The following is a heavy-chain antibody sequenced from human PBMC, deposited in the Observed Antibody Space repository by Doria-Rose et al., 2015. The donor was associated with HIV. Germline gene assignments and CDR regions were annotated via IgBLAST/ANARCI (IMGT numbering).Heavy chain of an antibody. D-gene: IGHD1-1*01. V-gene: IGHV4-34*01. CDR2: INHSGST. CDR1: GGSFSGYY. J-gene: IGHJ6*02. Sequence: QVQLQESGAGLVKPSETLSLTCAVFGGSFSGYYWSWTRQPPGKGLEWIGEINHSGSTNDKTSLKSRVTISLDTSKNLFALKLSSVTAADTAVYYCARGLLRGGWNDVDYYYGMDVWGQGTTVTVSS. CDR3: ARGLLRGGWNDVDYYYGMDV.